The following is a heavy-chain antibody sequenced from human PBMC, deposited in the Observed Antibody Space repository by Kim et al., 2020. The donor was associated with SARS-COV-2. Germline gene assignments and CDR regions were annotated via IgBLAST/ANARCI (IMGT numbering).Heavy chain of an antibody. Sequence: GESLKISCKCSGYSFTSYWISWVRQMPGKGLEWMGRIDPSDSYTNYSPSFQGHVTISADKSISTAYLQWSSLKASDTAMYYCADLTGHLLNDAFDIWGQGTMVTVSS. CDR1: GYSFTSYW. CDR3: ADLTGHLLNDAFDI. V-gene: IGHV5-10-1*01. D-gene: IGHD3-9*01. CDR2: IDPSDSYT. J-gene: IGHJ3*02.